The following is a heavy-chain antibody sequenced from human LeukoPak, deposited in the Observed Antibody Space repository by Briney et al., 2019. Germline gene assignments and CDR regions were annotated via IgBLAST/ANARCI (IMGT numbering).Heavy chain of an antibody. J-gene: IGHJ6*02. V-gene: IGHV1-18*01. CDR2: ISAYNGNT. CDR3: ARDMCSSTSCPYYYYYGMDV. D-gene: IGHD2-2*01. CDR1: AYTFTSYG. Sequence: ASVKVSCKASAYTFTSYGISWVRQSPGQGLEWMGWISAYNGNTNYAQKLQGRVTMTTDTSTSTAYMELRSLRSDDTAVYYCARDMCSSTSCPYYYYYGMDVWGQGTTVTVSS.